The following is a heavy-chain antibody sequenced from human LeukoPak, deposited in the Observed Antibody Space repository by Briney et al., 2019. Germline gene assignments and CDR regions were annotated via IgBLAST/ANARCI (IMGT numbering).Heavy chain of an antibody. D-gene: IGHD3-10*01. Sequence: ASMKVSCKASGYTFTSYGISWVRQAPGQGLEWMGWISAYNGNTNYAQKLQGRVTMTTDTSTSTAYMELRSLRSDDTAVYYCARGRAYYGSGSYYNMDYWGQGTLVTVSS. CDR3: ARGRAYYGSGSYYNMDY. CDR2: ISAYNGNT. J-gene: IGHJ4*02. V-gene: IGHV1-18*01. CDR1: GYTFTSYG.